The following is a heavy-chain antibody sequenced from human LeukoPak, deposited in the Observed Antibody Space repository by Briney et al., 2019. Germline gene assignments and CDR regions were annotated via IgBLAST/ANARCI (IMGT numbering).Heavy chain of an antibody. CDR2: INPKSGGT. V-gene: IGHV1-2*02. D-gene: IGHD3-10*01. Sequence: ASVKVSCKASANTLTGYYMHWVRQAPGQGLEWMGWINPKSGGTNYAQMFQGRVTMTRDMSISTAFMELSRLRSDDTAVYYCARDLSITMVRAPFYWGPGTPVTVSS. J-gene: IGHJ4*02. CDR1: ANTLTGYY. CDR3: ARDLSITMVRAPFY.